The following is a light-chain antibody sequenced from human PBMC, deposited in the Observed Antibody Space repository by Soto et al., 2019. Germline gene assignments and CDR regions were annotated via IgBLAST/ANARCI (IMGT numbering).Light chain of an antibody. J-gene: IGKJ2*01. V-gene: IGKV1-5*03. Sequence: DIQMTQSPSTLSASVGDRVTMTCRASQTIDGWLAWYQQKPGQAPNLLIYEASTLENGVPSRFSGRGSGTEFTLTISSLQPDDFATYYCQQYESYTPFTFGQGTKLEIK. CDR2: EAS. CDR3: QQYESYTPFT. CDR1: QTIDGW.